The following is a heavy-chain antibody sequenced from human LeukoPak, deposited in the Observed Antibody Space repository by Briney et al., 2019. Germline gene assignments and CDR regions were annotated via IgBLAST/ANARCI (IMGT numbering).Heavy chain of an antibody. V-gene: IGHV4-30-4*01. CDR3: ARAPVGYCSGGTCKRYFDY. CDR2: FSYTGST. Sequence: SETLSLTCTVSGGSISSGEYYWSWIRQPPGKGLEWIGYFSYTGSTYYNPSVKSRVSISVDTSKNQFSLKLTSVTAADTAVYYCARAPVGYCSGGTCKRYFDYWGQGTLVTVSS. CDR1: GGSISSGEYY. J-gene: IGHJ4*02. D-gene: IGHD2-15*01.